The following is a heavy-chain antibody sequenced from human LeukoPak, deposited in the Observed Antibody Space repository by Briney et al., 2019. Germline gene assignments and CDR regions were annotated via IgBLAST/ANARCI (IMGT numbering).Heavy chain of an antibody. CDR2: INPSGGST. Sequence: AASVKVSCKASGYTFTSYFMHWVRQAPGQGLEWMGIINPSGGSTSYAQKFQGRVTITADESTSTAYMELSSLRSEDTAVYYCARDSSSFAFFDYWGQGTLVTVSS. V-gene: IGHV1-46*01. D-gene: IGHD6-13*01. CDR3: ARDSSSFAFFDY. J-gene: IGHJ4*02. CDR1: GYTFTSYF.